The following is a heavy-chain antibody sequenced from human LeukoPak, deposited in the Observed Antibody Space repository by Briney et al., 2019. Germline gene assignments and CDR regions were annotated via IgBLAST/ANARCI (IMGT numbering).Heavy chain of an antibody. Sequence: SETLSLTCTVSGGSISSSSYYWAWIRQPPGKGLEWIGSIYYSGSTYYNPSLKSRVSISVDTSENQFSLKLSSVTAADTAVYFCARHLYSGSTYFDCWGQGTLVTVSS. CDR1: GGSISSSSYY. V-gene: IGHV4-39*01. CDR3: ARHLYSGSTYFDC. J-gene: IGHJ4*02. D-gene: IGHD1-26*01. CDR2: IYYSGST.